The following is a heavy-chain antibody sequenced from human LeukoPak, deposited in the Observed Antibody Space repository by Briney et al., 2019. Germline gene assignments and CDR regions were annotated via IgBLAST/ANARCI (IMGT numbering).Heavy chain of an antibody. CDR3: ARDPPPTVGRDYFDC. D-gene: IGHD1-26*01. CDR1: GFTFSSYG. CDR2: IWYDGSNK. V-gene: IGHV3-33*01. Sequence: GGSLRLSCAASGFTFSSYGMHWVRQAPGKGLEWVAVIWYDGSNKYYADSVKGRFTISRDNSKNTPYLQMNSLRAEDTAVYYCARDPPPTVGRDYFDCWGQGTLVTVSS. J-gene: IGHJ4*02.